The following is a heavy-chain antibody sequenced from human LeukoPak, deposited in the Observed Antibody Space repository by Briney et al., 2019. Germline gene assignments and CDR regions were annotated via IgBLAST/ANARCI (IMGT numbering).Heavy chain of an antibody. CDR2: INHSGST. CDR3: ARRRGYCSSTSCYKGGWFDP. Sequence: SETLSLTCSVSGASINSHYWSWIRQPPGKGLEWIGEINHSGSTNYNPSPKSRVTISVDTSKNQFSLKLSSVTAADTAVYYCARRRGYCSSTSCYKGGWFDPWGQGTLVTVSS. V-gene: IGHV4-34*01. D-gene: IGHD2-2*02. CDR1: GASINSHY. J-gene: IGHJ5*02.